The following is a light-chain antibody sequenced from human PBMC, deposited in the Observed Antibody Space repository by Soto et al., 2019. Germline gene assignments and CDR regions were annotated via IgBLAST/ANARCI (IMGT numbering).Light chain of an antibody. CDR3: QQYVSSPFT. CDR2: GAS. V-gene: IGKV3-20*01. J-gene: IGKJ3*01. Sequence: ESVLTQSPGTLSLSPGERATLSCRASQRVSSNYLAWYQQKPGQAPRLLIYGASSRATGIPDRFSGSGSGTDFTLTISRLEPEDFAVYDCQQYVSSPFTFGPGTKVDIK. CDR1: QRVSSNY.